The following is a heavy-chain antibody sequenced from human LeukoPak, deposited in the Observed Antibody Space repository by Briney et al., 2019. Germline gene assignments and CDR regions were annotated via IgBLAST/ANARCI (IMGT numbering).Heavy chain of an antibody. J-gene: IGHJ4*02. V-gene: IGHV4-31*03. CDR2: IYYSGST. Sequence: SQTLSLTCTVSGGSISSGGYYWSWIRQHPGKGLEWIGYIYYSGSTYYNPSLKSRVTISVDTSKNQFSLKLSSVTAADTAVYYCARDLEGRIAAADPAAYWGQGTLVTVSS. CDR1: GGSISSGGYY. D-gene: IGHD6-13*01. CDR3: ARDLEGRIAAADPAAY.